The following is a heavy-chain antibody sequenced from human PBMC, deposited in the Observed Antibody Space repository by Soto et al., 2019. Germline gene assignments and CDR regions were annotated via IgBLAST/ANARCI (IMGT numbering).Heavy chain of an antibody. V-gene: IGHV3-7*01. CDR1: GFTFSSYW. J-gene: IGHJ6*03. D-gene: IGHD2-2*02. CDR2: IKQDGSEK. Sequence: PGGSLRLSCAASGFTFSSYWMSWVRQAPGKGLEWVANIKQDGSEKYYVDSVKGRFTISRDNAKNSLYLQMNSLRAEDTAEYYWARVMGTANGGPKDIVVVPAAIIDYYYYYMDVGGKGTTVTVSS. CDR3: ARVMGTANGGPKDIVVVPAAIIDYYYYYMDV.